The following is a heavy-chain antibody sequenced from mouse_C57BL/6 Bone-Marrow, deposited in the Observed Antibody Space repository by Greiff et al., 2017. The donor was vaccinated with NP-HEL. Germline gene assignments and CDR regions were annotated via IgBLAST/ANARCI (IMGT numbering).Heavy chain of an antibody. V-gene: IGHV1-26*01. Sequence: VQLKESGPELVKPGASVKISCKASGYTFTDYYMNWVKQSHGKSLEWIGDINPNNGGTSYNQKFKGKATLTVDKSSSTAYMELRSLTSEDSAVYYGARWGDGYDVNAMDYWGQGTSVTVSS. CDR1: GYTFTDYY. CDR3: ARWGDGYDVNAMDY. CDR2: INPNNGGT. D-gene: IGHD2-2*01. J-gene: IGHJ4*01.